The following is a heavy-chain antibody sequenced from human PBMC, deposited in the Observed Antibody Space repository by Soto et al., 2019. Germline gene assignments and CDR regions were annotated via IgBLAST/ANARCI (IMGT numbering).Heavy chain of an antibody. Sequence: ASVKVSCKASGYTFISYYVHWVRQAPGQGLEWMGIINPSGGSTTYAQKFQGRVTMTRDTSTSTVYMELSSLRSEDTAVYYCARDPTKSDYYYYMDVWGKGTTVTVSS. CDR1: GYTFISYY. J-gene: IGHJ6*03. V-gene: IGHV1-46*03. CDR2: INPSGGST. CDR3: ARDPTKSDYYYYMDV.